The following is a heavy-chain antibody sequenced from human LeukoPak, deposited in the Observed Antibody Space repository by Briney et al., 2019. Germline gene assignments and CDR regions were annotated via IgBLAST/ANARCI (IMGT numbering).Heavy chain of an antibody. Sequence: PGGSLRLSCVASGFTVSSNYMSWVRQAPGKGLEWVSVIYSGGSTYYADSVKGRFTFSRDNSKNTLYLQMNSLRAEDTAVYYCAKDGYYDSGYFDYWGQGTLVTVSS. CDR3: AKDGYYDSGYFDY. V-gene: IGHV3-66*01. D-gene: IGHD3-10*01. CDR2: IYSGGST. CDR1: GFTVSSNY. J-gene: IGHJ4*02.